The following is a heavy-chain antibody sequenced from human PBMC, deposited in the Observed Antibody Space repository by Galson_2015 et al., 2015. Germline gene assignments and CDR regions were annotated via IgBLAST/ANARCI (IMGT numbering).Heavy chain of an antibody. D-gene: IGHD5-12*01. CDR2: ISYDGRNK. CDR3: AKGDSGSWANDY. J-gene: IGHJ4*02. CDR1: GFTFNSYA. Sequence: SLRLSCAASGFTFNSYAMHWVRQAPDKGLEWVAVISYDGRNKYYADSVKGRFTISRDSSRHTLYLQMNSLIIEDTAVYYCAKGDSGSWANDYWGQGTLVTVSS. V-gene: IGHV3-30*18.